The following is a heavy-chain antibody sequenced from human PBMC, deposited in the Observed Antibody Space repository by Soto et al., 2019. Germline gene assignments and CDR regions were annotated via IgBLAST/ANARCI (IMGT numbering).Heavy chain of an antibody. CDR3: ATRMTTAPY. Sequence: EVRLVQSGGGLVQPGGSLRLSCAASLFIVSDNYMSWVRQAPVKGLECVSLIYSGGDTDYAESVKGRFTISRDNSKNTLYLQMNSLKAEDTGIYYCATRMTTAPYWGQGTVVNVSS. CDR2: IYSGGDT. V-gene: IGHV3-66*01. D-gene: IGHD4-17*01. CDR1: LFIVSDNY. J-gene: IGHJ4*02.